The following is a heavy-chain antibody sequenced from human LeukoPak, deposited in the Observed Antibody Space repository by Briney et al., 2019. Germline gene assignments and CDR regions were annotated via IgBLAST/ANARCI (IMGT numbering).Heavy chain of an antibody. CDR2: IYYSGST. CDR3: ASSDSSGYYYVYFQH. V-gene: IGHV4-31*03. J-gene: IGHJ1*01. CDR1: GGSISSGGYY. Sequence: PSETLSLTCTVSGGSISSGGYYWSWIRQHPGKGLEWIGYIYYSGSTYYNPSLKSRVTISVDTSKNQFSLKLGSVTAADTAVYYCASSDSSGYYYVYFQHWGQGTLVTVSS. D-gene: IGHD3-22*01.